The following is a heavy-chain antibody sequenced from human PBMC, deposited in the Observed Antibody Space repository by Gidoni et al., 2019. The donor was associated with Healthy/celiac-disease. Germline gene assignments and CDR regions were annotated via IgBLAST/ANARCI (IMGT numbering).Heavy chain of an antibody. D-gene: IGHD3-10*01. J-gene: IGHJ5*02. Sequence: QVQLQQWGAGLLKPSETLYLTCAVHGGSFSGYYWSWFRQHPGKGLEWIGEINHSGCTNYNPALKSRFTISVDTSKNQFSLKLSSVTAADTAVYYCARGLLGELPQKASRTDRNWFDPWGQGTLVTVSS. CDR2: INHSGCT. V-gene: IGHV4-34*01. CDR3: ARGLLGELPQKASRTDRNWFDP. CDR1: GGSFSGYY.